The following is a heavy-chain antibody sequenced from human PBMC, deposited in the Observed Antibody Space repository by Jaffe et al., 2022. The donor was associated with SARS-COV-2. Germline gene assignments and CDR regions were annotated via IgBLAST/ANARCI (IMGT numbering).Heavy chain of an antibody. J-gene: IGHJ1*01. V-gene: IGHV4-59*01. CDR1: SGSISSYY. D-gene: IGHD6-19*01. CDR2: IHYSGSN. CDR3: ARYKHSSGWYLEH. Sequence: QVQLQESGPGLVKASETLSLTCTASSGSISSYYWSWIRHPPGKGLDWIGYIHYSGSNNYNPSLKSRVTISLDTSKNQFSLKLSSVTAADTAVYYCARYKHSSGWYLEHWGQGILVTVSS.